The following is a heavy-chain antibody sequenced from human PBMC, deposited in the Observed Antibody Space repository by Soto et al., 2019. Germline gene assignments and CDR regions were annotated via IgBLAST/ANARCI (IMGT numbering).Heavy chain of an antibody. Sequence: ASVNVSCKVSGYTLTELSMHWVRQAPGKGLEWMGGFDPEDGETNYAQKLQGRVTMTTDTSTSTAYMELRSLRSDDTTVYYCAREAPFSGDPDYWGQGTLDTVSS. J-gene: IGHJ4*02. CDR2: FDPEDGET. CDR3: AREAPFSGDPDY. CDR1: GYTLTELS. D-gene: IGHD4-17*01. V-gene: IGHV1-24*01.